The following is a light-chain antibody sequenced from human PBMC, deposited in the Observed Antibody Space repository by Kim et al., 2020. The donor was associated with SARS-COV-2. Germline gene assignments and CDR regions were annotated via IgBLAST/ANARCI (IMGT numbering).Light chain of an antibody. CDR2: RDN. CDR3: QAWDSSIYV. CDR1: KLGDKY. V-gene: IGLV3-1*01. Sequence: SYELTQPPSVSVSPGQTASITCSGDKLGDKYASWYQQKPGQSPVVVIFRDNRRPSGIPERFSGSNSWNTATLTISGTQAMDEADYYCQAWDSSIYVFGTGTKVTVL. J-gene: IGLJ1*01.